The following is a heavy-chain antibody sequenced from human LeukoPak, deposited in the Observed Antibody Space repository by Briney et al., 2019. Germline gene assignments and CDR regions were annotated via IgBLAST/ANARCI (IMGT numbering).Heavy chain of an antibody. J-gene: IGHJ4*02. V-gene: IGHV3-48*03. CDR2: ISSNGNTI. CDR3: TGGGDY. Sequence: GGSLRLSCAASGFSFRSYEMNWVPQAPGKGLEWISHISSNGNTIYYADSVKGRFTISRDNAKNSLYLQMNSLRGEDTAVYYCTGGGDYWGQGTLVTVSS. CDR1: GFSFRSYE. D-gene: IGHD3-16*01.